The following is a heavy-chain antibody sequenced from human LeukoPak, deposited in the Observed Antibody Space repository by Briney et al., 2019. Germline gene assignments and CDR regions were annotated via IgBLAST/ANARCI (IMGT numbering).Heavy chain of an antibody. CDR1: GFTFSSYS. D-gene: IGHD3-10*01. J-gene: IGHJ5*02. V-gene: IGHV3-21*01. CDR2: ISSSSSYI. CDR3: AKWFQNWFDP. Sequence: KPGGSLRLSCAASGFTFSSYSMNWVRQAPGKGLEWVSSISSSSSYIYYADSVKGRFTISRDNSKNTLYLQMNSLRAEDTAVYYCAKWFQNWFDPWGQGTLVTVSS.